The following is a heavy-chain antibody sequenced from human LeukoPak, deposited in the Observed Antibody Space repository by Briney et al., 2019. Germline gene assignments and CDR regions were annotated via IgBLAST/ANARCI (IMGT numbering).Heavy chain of an antibody. CDR1: GYTFTGYY. J-gene: IGHJ4*02. D-gene: IGHD6-19*01. CDR3: ARIYSSGWHYYFDY. V-gene: IGHV1-2*02. CDR2: INPNSGGT. Sequence: VSVKVSCKASGYTFTGYYMHWVRQAPGQGLEWMGWINPNSGGTNYAQKFQGRVTMTRDTSISTAYMELSRLRSDDTAVYYCARIYSSGWHYYFDYWGQGTLVTVSS.